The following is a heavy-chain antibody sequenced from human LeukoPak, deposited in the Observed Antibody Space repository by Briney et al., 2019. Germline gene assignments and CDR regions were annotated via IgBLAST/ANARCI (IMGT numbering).Heavy chain of an antibody. D-gene: IGHD3-3*01. Sequence: PGGTLTLSCAASGFTFNNDWMSWVCQAPGKGLEWVGRIKSKIDGGTTDYAAPAKGILSISRDDSKKTVYLQMNSMTTEDTAVYYCATWGDFWSGHYGGYWGQGTLVTVSS. CDR1: GFTFNNDW. CDR3: ATWGDFWSGHYGGY. J-gene: IGHJ4*02. V-gene: IGHV3-15*01. CDR2: IKSKIDGGTT.